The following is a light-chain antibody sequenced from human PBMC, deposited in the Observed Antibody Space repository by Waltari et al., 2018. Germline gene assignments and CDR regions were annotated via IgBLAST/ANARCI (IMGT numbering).Light chain of an antibody. CDR3: MQSLRALWT. CDR1: QSLLHSNGYSY. CDR2: LGS. V-gene: IGKV2-28*01. Sequence: DIVVTQSPLSLPVTPGEPASISCRSSQSLLHSNGYSYLDWYLQEPGQSPQLLIYLGSNRASGVPDRFSGSGSRTEFTLKISRVGAEDVGVYYCMQSLRALWTFGQGTKVEIK. J-gene: IGKJ1*01.